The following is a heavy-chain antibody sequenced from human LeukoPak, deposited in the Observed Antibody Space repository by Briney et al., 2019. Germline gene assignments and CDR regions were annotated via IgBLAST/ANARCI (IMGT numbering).Heavy chain of an antibody. CDR3: ARHPVGATDY. CDR2: IKQDGSEK. Sequence: PGGSLRLSCAASGFTVSSNYMSWVRQAPGKGLEWVANIKQDGSEKYYVDSVKGRFTISRDNAKNSLYLQMNSLRAEDTAVYYCARHPVGATDYWGQGTLVTVSS. J-gene: IGHJ4*02. V-gene: IGHV3-7*01. CDR1: GFTVSSNY. D-gene: IGHD1-26*01.